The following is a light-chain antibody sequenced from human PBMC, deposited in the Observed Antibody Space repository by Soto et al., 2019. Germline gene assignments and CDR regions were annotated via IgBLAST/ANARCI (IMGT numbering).Light chain of an antibody. V-gene: IGLV2-23*03. CDR3: ISHAGSSTFAYV. CDR2: EGS. J-gene: IGLJ1*01. Sequence: QSVLTQPASVSGSPGQSITISCTGTSSDVGSYNLVSWYQQHPGKAPKLMIYEGSQRPSGVSIRFSGSKSGNTASLTISGIQAESEADYSCISHAGSSTFAYVFGTGTKVTVL. CDR1: SSDVGSYNL.